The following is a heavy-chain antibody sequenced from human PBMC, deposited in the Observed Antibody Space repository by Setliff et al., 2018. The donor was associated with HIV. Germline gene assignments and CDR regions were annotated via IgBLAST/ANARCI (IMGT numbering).Heavy chain of an antibody. CDR1: GGSISSGSYS. D-gene: IGHD1-1*01. Sequence: SETLSLTCTVSGGSISSGSYSWSWIRQHPGKGLEWIGYIYYSGISYYNPSLNSRVAISVDTSKNQLSLKLRSVTAADTAVYYCARVFPPTRGATTNTPPGVFDIWGQGTMVTVSS. V-gene: IGHV4-31*03. CDR2: IYYSGIS. CDR3: ARVFPPTRGATTNTPPGVFDI. J-gene: IGHJ3*02.